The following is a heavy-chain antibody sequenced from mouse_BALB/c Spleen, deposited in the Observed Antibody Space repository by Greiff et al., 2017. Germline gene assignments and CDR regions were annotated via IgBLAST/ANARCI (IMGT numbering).Heavy chain of an antibody. J-gene: IGHJ3*01. V-gene: IGHV5-6*01. Sequence: VQRVESGGDLVKPGGSLKLSFAASGFTFSSYGMSWVRQTPDKRLEWVATISSGGSYTYYPDSVKGRFTISRDNAKNTLYLQMSSLKSEDTAMYYCADGDYGNYEAFAYWGQGTLVTVSA. CDR2: ISSGGSYT. CDR1: GFTFSSYG. D-gene: IGHD2-1*01. CDR3: ADGDYGNYEAFAY.